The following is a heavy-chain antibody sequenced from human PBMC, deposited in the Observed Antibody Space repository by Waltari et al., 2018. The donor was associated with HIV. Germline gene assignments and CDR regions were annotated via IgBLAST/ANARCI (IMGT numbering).Heavy chain of an antibody. Sequence: QVQLVQSGAEVKKPGASVKVFCKASGFNFNNYVIHWMRQAPGQGLEWMGWINLGNINTRYSQRFQGRVRFTRDTSETTIFMELRSLKSEDTAVYFCAGGSAWLVNVLEIWGQGTLVTVSS. D-gene: IGHD5-12*01. CDR2: INLGNINT. CDR3: AGGSAWLVNVLEI. J-gene: IGHJ4*02. CDR1: GFNFNNYV. V-gene: IGHV1-3*01.